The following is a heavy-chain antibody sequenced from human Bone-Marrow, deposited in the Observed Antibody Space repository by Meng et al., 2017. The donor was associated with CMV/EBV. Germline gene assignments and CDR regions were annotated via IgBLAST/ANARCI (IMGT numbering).Heavy chain of an antibody. Sequence: GESLKISCAASGSSFRIYWLNWVRQAPGKGLEWVANIREDGSDKYYVDSVKGRFTISRDSAKNSLYLQMNSLRVEDTAGYYCIFVTEGWGQGTMVTVSS. V-gene: IGHV3-7*01. D-gene: IGHD2-21*02. CDR1: GSSFRIYW. CDR3: IFVTEG. J-gene: IGHJ3*01. CDR2: IREDGSDK.